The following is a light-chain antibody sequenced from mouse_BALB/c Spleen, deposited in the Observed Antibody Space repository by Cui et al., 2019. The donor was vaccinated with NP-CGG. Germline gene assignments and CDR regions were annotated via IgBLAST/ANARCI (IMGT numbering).Light chain of an antibody. CDR2: GTI. CDR1: TGAVTTSNY. V-gene: IGLV1*01. CDR3: ALWYSNHWV. J-gene: IGLJ1*01. Sequence: QAVVTPESALTTSPGETVTLTCRSSTGAVTTSNYANWVQEKPDHLFTGLIGGTINRAPGVPARFSGSLIGDKAALTITGAQTEDEAIYFCALWYSNHWVFGGGTKLTVL.